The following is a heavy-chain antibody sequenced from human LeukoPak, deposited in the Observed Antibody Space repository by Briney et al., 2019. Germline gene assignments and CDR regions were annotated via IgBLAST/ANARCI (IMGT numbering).Heavy chain of an antibody. CDR1: GGSISSSSYY. D-gene: IGHD6-13*01. CDR3: ARGVAPSIAAAGTILSFDY. Sequence: SETLSLTCTVSGGSISSSSYYWGWIRQPPGKGLEWIGSIYYSGSTYYNPSLKSRVTISVDTSKNQFSLKLSSVTAADTAVYYCARGVAPSIAAAGTILSFDYWGQGTLVTVSS. CDR2: IYYSGST. V-gene: IGHV4-39*07. J-gene: IGHJ4*02.